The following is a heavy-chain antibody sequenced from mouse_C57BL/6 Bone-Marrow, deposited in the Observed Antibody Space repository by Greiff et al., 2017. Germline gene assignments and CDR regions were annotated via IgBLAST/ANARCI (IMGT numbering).Heavy chain of an antibody. J-gene: IGHJ2*01. D-gene: IGHD1-1*02. Sequence: EVKLVESGGGLVQPGGSLSLSCAASGFTFTDYYMSWVRQPPGKALEWLGFIRNKANGYTTEYSASVKGRFTISRDNSQSILYLQMHALRAEDSSTYYCARSVASWPYVDYGGQGTTLTVSS. V-gene: IGHV7-3*01. CDR3: ARSVASWPYVDY. CDR1: GFTFTDYY. CDR2: IRNKANGYTT.